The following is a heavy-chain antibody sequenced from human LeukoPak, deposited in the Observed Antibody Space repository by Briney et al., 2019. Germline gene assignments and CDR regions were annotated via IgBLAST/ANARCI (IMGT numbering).Heavy chain of an antibody. CDR1: GFTFSNAW. J-gene: IGHJ4*02. D-gene: IGHD3-10*01. Sequence: GGSLRLSCAASGFTFSNAWMSWVRQAPGKGLEWVGRIKSKTDGGTTDYAAPVKGRFTISRDDSKNTLYLQMNSLRAEDTAVYYCARAFYGSGSYYNGWGQGTLVTVSS. CDR3: ARAFYGSGSYYNG. V-gene: IGHV3-15*01. CDR2: IKSKTDGGTT.